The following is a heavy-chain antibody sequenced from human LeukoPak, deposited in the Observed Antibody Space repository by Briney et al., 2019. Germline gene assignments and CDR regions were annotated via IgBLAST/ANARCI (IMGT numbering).Heavy chain of an antibody. D-gene: IGHD2-15*01. V-gene: IGHV3-21*01. CDR1: GFTFNNYT. Sequence: GGSLRLSCAASGFTFNNYTMNWVRQAPGKGLEWVSSISRNGIYIKYVDTVKGRFAVSRDNAKNSLYLQMNSLRAEDTAVYYCARDGLPATVANWFDPWGQGTLVTVSS. J-gene: IGHJ5*02. CDR2: ISRNGIYI. CDR3: ARDGLPATVANWFDP.